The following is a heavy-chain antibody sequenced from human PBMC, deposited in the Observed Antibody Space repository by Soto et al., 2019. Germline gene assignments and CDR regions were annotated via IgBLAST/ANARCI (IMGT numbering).Heavy chain of an antibody. CDR2: INYSGTT. CDR3: ARHGITGSYYDAFDI. J-gene: IGHJ3*02. CDR1: RLSILSSHCD. V-gene: IGHV4-39*01. Sequence: SDSLSLTCPVLRLSILSSHCDCAWILQPPGKGLEWIASINYSGTTFYNPSLKSRVTLSVDTSKNQFALKLSSVTAAETAVYYCARHGITGSYYDAFDIWGQGTMVS. D-gene: IGHD1-26*01.